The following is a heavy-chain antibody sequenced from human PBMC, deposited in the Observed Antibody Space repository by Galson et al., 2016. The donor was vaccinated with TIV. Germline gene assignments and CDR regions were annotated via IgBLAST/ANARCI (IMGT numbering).Heavy chain of an antibody. V-gene: IGHV3-74*01. D-gene: IGHD3-22*01. CDR2: INGEGFIT. J-gene: IGHJ4*02. CDR1: GFTFTTYR. CDR3: ARPSHYYDISSFYPLDF. Sequence: SLRLSCAASGFTFTTYRMHWVRQAPGKGLVWVSRINGEGFITNYADSVKGRFTISRDNAKNTLYLQMDGLSAEDTAVYYCARPSHYYDISSFYPLDFWGRGTLVTVSS.